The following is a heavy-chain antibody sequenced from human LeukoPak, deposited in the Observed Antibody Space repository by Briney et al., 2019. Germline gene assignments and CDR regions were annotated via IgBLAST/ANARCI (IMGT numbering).Heavy chain of an antibody. CDR3: ARQEMSTILNWFNP. V-gene: IGHV4-59*08. Sequence: SETLSLTCTVSGGSISSHYWSWIRQPPGKGLEWIGYIYYSGGTNYSPFLKSRVTISIGSSRNQFSLKLNSVTAADTAVYFCARQEMSTILNWFNPWGLGTLVTVSS. D-gene: IGHD5-24*01. J-gene: IGHJ5*02. CDR2: IYYSGGT. CDR1: GGSISSHY.